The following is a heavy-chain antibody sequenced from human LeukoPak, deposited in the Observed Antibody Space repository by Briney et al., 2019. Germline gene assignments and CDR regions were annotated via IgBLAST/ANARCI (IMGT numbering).Heavy chain of an antibody. CDR1: GGSISSYY. Sequence: SETLSLTCTVSGGSISSYYWTWIRQPPGKGLQWIGYIYYSGSPNYNPSLKSRVTISVDTSKNQFSLRLSSVTAADTAVFYCARTSGGTSSGYLYWGQGTLVTVSS. CDR2: IYYSGSP. J-gene: IGHJ4*02. V-gene: IGHV4-59*01. CDR3: ARTSGGTSSGYLY. D-gene: IGHD3-22*01.